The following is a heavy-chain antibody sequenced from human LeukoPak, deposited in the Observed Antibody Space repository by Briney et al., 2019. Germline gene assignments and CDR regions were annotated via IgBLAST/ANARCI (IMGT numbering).Heavy chain of an antibody. CDR3: ASGPSWYYYDSSGYYSVNPRFDY. CDR1: EFTFDDYA. Sequence: GRSLRLSCAASEFTFDDYAMHWVRQAPGKGLEWVSGISGNSGSIGYADSVKGRFTISRDNAKNSLYLQMNSLRAEDTAVYYCASGPSWYYYDSSGYYSVNPRFDYWGQGTLVTVSS. D-gene: IGHD3-22*01. J-gene: IGHJ4*02. V-gene: IGHV3-9*01. CDR2: ISGNSGSI.